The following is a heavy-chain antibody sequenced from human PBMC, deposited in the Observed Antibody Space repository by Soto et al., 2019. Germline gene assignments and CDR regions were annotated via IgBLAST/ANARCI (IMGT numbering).Heavy chain of an antibody. J-gene: IGHJ6*02. CDR2: IYHSGST. D-gene: IGHD6-13*01. Sequence: PSETLSLTCAVSGGSISSSNWWSWVRQPPGKGLEWIGEIYHSGSTNYNPSLKSRVTISVGKSKNQFSLKLSSVTAADTAVYYCARDQQLVLYYYYGMDVWGQGTTVTVSS. V-gene: IGHV4-4*02. CDR3: ARDQQLVLYYYYGMDV. CDR1: GGSISSSNW.